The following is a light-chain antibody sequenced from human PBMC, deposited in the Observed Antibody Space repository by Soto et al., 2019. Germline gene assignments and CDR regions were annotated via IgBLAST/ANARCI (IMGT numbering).Light chain of an antibody. J-gene: IGKJ5*01. CDR2: DVS. Sequence: EIVLTQSPATLSLSPGERATLSCRASQSVTSYLAWYQQKPGQAPRLLIYDVSNRASGIQARFSGSGSGTDFTLTTSSLEPEDFAVYYCKQRSDWPLTFGQGTRLEIK. V-gene: IGKV3-11*01. CDR3: KQRSDWPLT. CDR1: QSVTSY.